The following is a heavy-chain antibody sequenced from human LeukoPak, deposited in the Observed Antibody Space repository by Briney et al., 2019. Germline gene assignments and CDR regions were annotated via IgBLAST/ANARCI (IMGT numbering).Heavy chain of an antibody. CDR3: AKDARGNYVAWIDP. CDR1: GSTFSSYA. V-gene: IGHV3-23*01. J-gene: IGHJ5*02. Sequence: GGSLRLSCAASGSTFSSYAMSWVRQAPGKGLEWVSAISESGGSTYHADSVKGRFTISRDNSKNTLYLQMSSLRAEDTAVYYCAKDARGNYVAWIDPWGQGTLVTVSS. D-gene: IGHD4-11*01. CDR2: ISESGGST.